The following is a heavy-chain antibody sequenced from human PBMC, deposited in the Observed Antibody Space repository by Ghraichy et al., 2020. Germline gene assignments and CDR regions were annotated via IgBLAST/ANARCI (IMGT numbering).Heavy chain of an antibody. J-gene: IGHJ3*02. CDR3: ARTYYYDSSGYYRYNDAFDI. V-gene: IGHV4-59*08. Sequence: SETLSLTCTVSGGSISSYYWSWIRQPPGKGLEWIGYIYYSGSTNYNPSLKSRVTISVDTSKNQFSLKLSSVTAADTAVYYCARTYYYDSSGYYRYNDAFDIWGQGTLVTVSS. CDR2: IYYSGST. CDR1: GGSISSYY. D-gene: IGHD3-22*01.